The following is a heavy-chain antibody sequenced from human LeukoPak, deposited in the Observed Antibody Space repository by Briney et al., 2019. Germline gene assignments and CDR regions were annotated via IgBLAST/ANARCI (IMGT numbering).Heavy chain of an antibody. Sequence: GGSLRLSCAASGFTFSSYSMNWVRQAPGKGLEWVSYISSRSSTIYYADSVMGRFTISRDNAKNSLYLQMNSLRAEDTAIYYCVRDRGTYRPIDYWGQGTLVTVSS. D-gene: IGHD1-26*01. CDR2: ISSRSSTI. V-gene: IGHV3-48*01. J-gene: IGHJ4*02. CDR3: VRDRGTYRPIDY. CDR1: GFTFSSYS.